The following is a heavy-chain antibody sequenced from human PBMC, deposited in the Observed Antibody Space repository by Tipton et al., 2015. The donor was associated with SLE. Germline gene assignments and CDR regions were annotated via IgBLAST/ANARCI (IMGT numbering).Heavy chain of an antibody. CDR2: INHRGST. D-gene: IGHD1-26*01. Sequence: TLSLTCAVYGGSFSGYYWSWIRQPPGKGLEWIGEINHRGSTNYNPSLKSRVTISVDTSKNQFSLKLSSVTAADTAVYYCARGLFPWELSYWGQGTLVTVSS. CDR1: GGSFSGYY. V-gene: IGHV4-34*01. CDR3: ARGLFPWELSY. J-gene: IGHJ4*02.